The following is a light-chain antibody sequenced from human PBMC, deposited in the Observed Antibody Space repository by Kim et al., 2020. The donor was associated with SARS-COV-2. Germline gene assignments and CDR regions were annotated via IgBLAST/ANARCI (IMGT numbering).Light chain of an antibody. CDR2: EVS. CDR3: CSYAGSSTWV. J-gene: IGLJ3*02. V-gene: IGLV2-23*02. CDR1: SSNVGSYNL. Sequence: QSIPISCPGTSSNVGSYNLVSWYQQHPGKAPKLMIYEVSKRPSGVSNRFSGSKSGNAASLTISGLQAEDGADYYCCSYAGSSTWVFGGGTQLTVL.